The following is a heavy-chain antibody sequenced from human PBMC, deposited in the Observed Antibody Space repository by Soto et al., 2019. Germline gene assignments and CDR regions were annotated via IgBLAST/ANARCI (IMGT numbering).Heavy chain of an antibody. V-gene: IGHV5-51*01. D-gene: IGHD2-15*01. CDR2: IYPGDSDT. CDR3: ARPYIGYCSGGSCYHDAFDI. CDR1: GYSFTSYW. J-gene: IGHJ3*02. Sequence: PGESLKISCKGSGYSFTSYWIGWVRQMPGKGLEWMGIIYPGDSDTRYSPSFQGQVTISADKSISTVYLQWSSLKASDTAMYYCARPYIGYCSGGSCYHDAFDIWGQGTMVTVSS.